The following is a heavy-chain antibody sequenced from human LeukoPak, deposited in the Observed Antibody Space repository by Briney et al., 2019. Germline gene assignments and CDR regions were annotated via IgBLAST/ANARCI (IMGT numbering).Heavy chain of an antibody. D-gene: IGHD3-22*01. V-gene: IGHV3-30*02. CDR2: IRYDGSNK. J-gene: IGHJ4*02. Sequence: PGGSLRLSCAASAFTFSSYGMHWVRQAPGKGLEWVAFIRYDGSNKYYADSVKGRFTISRDNSKNTLYLQMNSLRAEDTAVYYCAKDANLVAVSYYDSSGYPDYWGQGTLVTVSS. CDR1: AFTFSSYG. CDR3: AKDANLVAVSYYDSSGYPDY.